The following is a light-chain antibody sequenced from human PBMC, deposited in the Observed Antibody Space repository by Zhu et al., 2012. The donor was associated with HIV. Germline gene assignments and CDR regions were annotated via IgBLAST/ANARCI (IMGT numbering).Light chain of an antibody. CDR3: QQRSNWPLT. Sequence: IVLTQSPATLSLSPGERATVSCRASRSVRSFLAWYQQKPGQAPRLLIYDTSERATGIPARFSGSGSGTDFTLTISSLEPEDFALYYCQQRSNWPLTFGEGPRWRSN. CDR1: RSVRSF. J-gene: IGKJ4*01. CDR2: DTS. V-gene: IGKV3-11*01.